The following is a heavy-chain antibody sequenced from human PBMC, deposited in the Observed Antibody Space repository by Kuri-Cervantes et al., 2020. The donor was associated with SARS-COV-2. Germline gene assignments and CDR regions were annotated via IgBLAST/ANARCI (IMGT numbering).Heavy chain of an antibody. J-gene: IGHJ4*02. V-gene: IGHV4-39*01. CDR2: IYYSGST. CDR1: GGSIGSSSYY. Sequence: SETLSLTCTVSGGSIGSSSYYWGWIRQPPGKGLEWIGSIYYSGSTYYNPSLKSRVTISVDASKNQFSLKLSSVTAADTAVYYCARLSDSSSWYCDYWGQGTLVTVSS. D-gene: IGHD6-13*01. CDR3: ARLSDSSSWYCDY.